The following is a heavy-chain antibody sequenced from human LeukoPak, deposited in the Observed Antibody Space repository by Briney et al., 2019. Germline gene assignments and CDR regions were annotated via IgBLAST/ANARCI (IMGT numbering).Heavy chain of an antibody. CDR1: GFIFRTYW. CDR3: AKGTTDYDASDPLDF. V-gene: IGHV3-7*03. D-gene: IGHD3-16*01. Sequence: GGSLRLSCASSGFIFRTYWMTWVRQAPGKGLEWVANIKQDGSEKNYVDSVEGRFTISRDNAKNSLYLQMTSLRAEDTAVFYCAKGTTDYDASDPLDFWGQGTLVTVSS. J-gene: IGHJ4*02. CDR2: IKQDGSEK.